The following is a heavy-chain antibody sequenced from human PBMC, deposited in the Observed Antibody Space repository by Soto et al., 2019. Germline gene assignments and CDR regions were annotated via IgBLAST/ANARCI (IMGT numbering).Heavy chain of an antibody. CDR2: IYSGGST. Sequence: EVQLVESGGGLVQPGGSLRLSCAASGFTVSTKYMSWVRQAPRKGLEWVSVIYSGGSTFYGDSVRGRFTISRDNSKNTVNRQMNCLRAEDTAVYYCARDPWAADYWGQGTLVTVSS. CDR3: ARDPWAADY. V-gene: IGHV3-66*01. CDR1: GFTVSTKY. J-gene: IGHJ4*02. D-gene: IGHD3-16*01.